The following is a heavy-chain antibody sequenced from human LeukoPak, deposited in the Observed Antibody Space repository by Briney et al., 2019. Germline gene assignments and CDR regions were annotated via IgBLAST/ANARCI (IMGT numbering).Heavy chain of an antibody. CDR3: ARDMAGVMTFDY. D-gene: IGHD6-19*01. Sequence: PGRSLRLSCAASGFTFSSYSMNWVRQAPGKGLEWVSSISSSSSYIYYADSVKGRFTISRDNAKNSLYLQMNSLRAEDTAVYYCARDMAGVMTFDYWGQGTLVTVSS. J-gene: IGHJ4*02. V-gene: IGHV3-21*01. CDR2: ISSSSSYI. CDR1: GFTFSSYS.